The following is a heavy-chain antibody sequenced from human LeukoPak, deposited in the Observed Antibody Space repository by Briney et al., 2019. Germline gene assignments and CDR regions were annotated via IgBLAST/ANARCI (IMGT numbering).Heavy chain of an antibody. Sequence: GGSLRLSCVVSGFTFSRYSMNWVRQAPGKGLEWVSYIRSSGDTKCYADSVKGRFTISRDNAKNSLYLQMNSLRDEDTAVYYCVRDPDALDYWGQGTLVTVSS. CDR3: VRDPDALDY. J-gene: IGHJ4*02. V-gene: IGHV3-48*02. CDR1: GFTFSRYS. CDR2: IRSSGDTK. D-gene: IGHD2-2*01.